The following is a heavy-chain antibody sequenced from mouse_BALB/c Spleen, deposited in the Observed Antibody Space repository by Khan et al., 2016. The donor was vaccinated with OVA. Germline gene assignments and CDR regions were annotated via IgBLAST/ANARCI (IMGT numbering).Heavy chain of an antibody. V-gene: IGHV9-3*02. CDR3: ARSRWLLPAMDY. CDR1: GYTFTKNG. D-gene: IGHD2-3*01. J-gene: IGHJ4*01. CDR2: INTNTGEP. Sequence: HIQLVRSGPELKKPGETVKISCKASGYTFTKNGMNWVKQAPGKGLKWMGWINTNTGEPTYAEEFKGRFAFSLETSASTAYLQINNLKNEDTGTYFCARSRWLLPAMDYWGQGTSVTVSS.